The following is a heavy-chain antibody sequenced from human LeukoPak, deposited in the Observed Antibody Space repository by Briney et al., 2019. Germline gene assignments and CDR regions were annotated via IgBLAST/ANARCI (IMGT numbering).Heavy chain of an antibody. D-gene: IGHD7-27*01. Sequence: PGGSLRLSCAASGFTFSDSYMTWVRQAPGKGVEWVAYISGSGHDINYSESAKGRFTISRDNAKNSLYLQMNSLRAEDTALYYCARLGLGTYYYYYYYMDVWGKGTTVTVSS. CDR3: ARLGLGTYYYYYYYMDV. V-gene: IGHV3-11*01. CDR1: GFTFSDSY. J-gene: IGHJ6*03. CDR2: ISGSGHDI.